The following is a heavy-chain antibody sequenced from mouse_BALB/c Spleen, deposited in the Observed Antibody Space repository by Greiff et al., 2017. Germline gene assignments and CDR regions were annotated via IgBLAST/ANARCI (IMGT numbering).Heavy chain of an antibody. CDR3: NALYDQKDY. D-gene: IGHD2-3*01. J-gene: IGHJ2*01. V-gene: IGHV14-4*02. Sequence: VQLKQSGAELVRSGASVKLSCTASGFNIKDYYMHWVKQRPEQGLEWIGWIDPENGDTEYAPKFQGKATMTADTSSNTAYLQLSSLTSEDTAVYYCNALYDQKDYWGQGTTLTVSS. CDR2: IDPENGDT. CDR1: GFNIKDYY.